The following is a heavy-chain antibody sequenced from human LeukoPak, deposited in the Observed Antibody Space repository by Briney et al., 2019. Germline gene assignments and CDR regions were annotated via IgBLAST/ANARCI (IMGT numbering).Heavy chain of an antibody. Sequence: ASVKVSCKASGYTFTSYGISWVRQAPGQGLEWMGWISAYNGNTNYAQKLQGRVTMTRDTSTSTVYMELSSLRSEDTAVYYCARDRNRVFDYWGQGTLVTVSS. CDR2: ISAYNGNT. CDR3: ARDRNRVFDY. CDR1: GYTFTSYG. V-gene: IGHV1-18*01. D-gene: IGHD1-14*01. J-gene: IGHJ4*02.